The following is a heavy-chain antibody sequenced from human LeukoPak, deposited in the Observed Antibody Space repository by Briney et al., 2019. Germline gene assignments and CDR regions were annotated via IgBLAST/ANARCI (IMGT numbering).Heavy chain of an antibody. J-gene: IGHJ4*02. V-gene: IGHV3-21*01. CDR2: ISSSSSYI. CDR3: AKEFPVGAPDY. Sequence: GGSLRLSCAASGFTFSSYSMNWVRQAPGKGLEGVSSISSSSSYIYYADSVKGRFTISRDNAKNSLYLQMNSLRAEDTAVYYCAKEFPVGAPDYWGQGTLVTVSS. D-gene: IGHD1-26*01. CDR1: GFTFSSYS.